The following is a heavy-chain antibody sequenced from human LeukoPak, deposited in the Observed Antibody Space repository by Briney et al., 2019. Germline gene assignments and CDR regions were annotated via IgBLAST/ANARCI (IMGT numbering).Heavy chain of an antibody. Sequence: SETLSLTCAVYGGSFSNYYWSWIRQPPGKGLEWIGEINHSGSTNYNPSLKSRVTISVDTSKNQFSLKLTSVTAADTAVYYCARGRKFIAYYYDSSGYYYSYWGQGSLVTVSS. CDR1: GGSFSNYY. J-gene: IGHJ4*02. D-gene: IGHD3-22*01. CDR2: INHSGST. V-gene: IGHV4-34*01. CDR3: ARGRKFIAYYYDSSGYYYSY.